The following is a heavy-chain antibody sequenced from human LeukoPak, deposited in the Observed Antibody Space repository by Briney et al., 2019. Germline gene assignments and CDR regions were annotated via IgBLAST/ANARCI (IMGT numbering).Heavy chain of an antibody. D-gene: IGHD5-12*01. Sequence: GGSLRLSCAASGFTFSSYWMNWVRQVPGKGLEWVANIKQDGSEKNYVDSVKGRFTISRDNTKSSLDLQMNSLRAEDTAVCYCARAGGYASSWAFWGQGTLVTVSS. CDR2: IKQDGSEK. CDR1: GFTFSSYW. V-gene: IGHV3-7*01. J-gene: IGHJ4*02. CDR3: ARAGGYASSWAF.